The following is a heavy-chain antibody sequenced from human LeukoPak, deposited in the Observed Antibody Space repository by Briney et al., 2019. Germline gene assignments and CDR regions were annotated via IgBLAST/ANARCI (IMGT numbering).Heavy chain of an antibody. CDR1: GFTFSSYW. Sequence: GGSLRLSCAASGFTFSSYWMSWVRQAPGKGLEWVANIEQDGSEKYYVDSVKGRFTISRDNAKNSLYLQMNSLRAEGTAVYYCARVRKDIVVVVAATTSFGYYYYMDVWGKGTTVTVSS. CDR2: IEQDGSEK. J-gene: IGHJ6*03. CDR3: ARVRKDIVVVVAATTSFGYYYYMDV. D-gene: IGHD2-15*01. V-gene: IGHV3-7*01.